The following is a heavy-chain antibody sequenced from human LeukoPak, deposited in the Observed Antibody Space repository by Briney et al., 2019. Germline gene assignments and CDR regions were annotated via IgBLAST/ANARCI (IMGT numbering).Heavy chain of an antibody. CDR1: GYTFTGYY. Sequence: ASVKVSCKASGYTFTGYYIHWVRQAPGQGLEWMGWINPNSGGTIYAQKFQGRVTMTRDTSISTAYMELSRLRSDDTAVYYCARARLYDSSGYYLLTWGQGTMVTVSS. CDR2: INPNSGGT. CDR3: ARARLYDSSGYYLLT. J-gene: IGHJ3*01. D-gene: IGHD3-22*01. V-gene: IGHV1-2*02.